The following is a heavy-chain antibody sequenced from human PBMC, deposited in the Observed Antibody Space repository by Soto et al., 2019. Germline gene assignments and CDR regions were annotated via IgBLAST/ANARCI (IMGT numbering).Heavy chain of an antibody. J-gene: IGHJ4*02. CDR3: AKDRDSSGWLGFDY. V-gene: IGHV3-43*01. D-gene: IGHD6-19*01. Sequence: GGSLRLSCAASGFTFDDYTMHWVRQAPGKGLEWVSLISWDGGSTYYADSVKGRFTISRDNSKNSLYLQMNSLRTEDTALYYCAKDRDSSGWLGFDYWGQGTLVTVSS. CDR2: ISWDGGST. CDR1: GFTFDDYT.